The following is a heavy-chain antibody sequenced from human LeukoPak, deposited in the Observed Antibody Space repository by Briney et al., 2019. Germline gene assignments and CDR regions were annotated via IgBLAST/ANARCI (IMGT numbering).Heavy chain of an antibody. J-gene: IGHJ4*02. CDR2: ISGDGGST. V-gene: IGHV3-43*02. CDR1: GFTFDDYA. Sequence: GGSLRLSCAASGFTFDDYAMHWVRQAPGKGLEWVSLISGDGGSTYYADSVKGRLTISRDNSKNSLYLQMNSLRTEDTALYYCAKDSGWFGELLALDYWGQGTLVTVSS. D-gene: IGHD3-10*01. CDR3: AKDSGWFGELLALDY.